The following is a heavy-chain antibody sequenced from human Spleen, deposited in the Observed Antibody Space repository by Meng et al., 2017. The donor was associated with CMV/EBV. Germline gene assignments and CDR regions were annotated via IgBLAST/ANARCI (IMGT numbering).Heavy chain of an antibody. CDR1: GFSFSSYG. J-gene: IGHJ4*02. CDR3: AKGPQLNWNYGLFDY. Sequence: LSLTCAASGFSFSSYGMHWVRQAPGRGLEWGAYIRFDSRDKYYADSVKGRFTISRDNAKNSLYLQMNSLRAEDMALYYCAKGPQLNWNYGLFDYWGQGTLVTVSS. CDR2: IRFDSRDK. D-gene: IGHD1-7*01. V-gene: IGHV3-30*02.